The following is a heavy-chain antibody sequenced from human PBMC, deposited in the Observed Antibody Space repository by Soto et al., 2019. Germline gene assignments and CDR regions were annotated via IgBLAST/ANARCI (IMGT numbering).Heavy chain of an antibody. CDR1: GFTFSSYG. Sequence: GGSLRLSCAASGFTFSSYGMHWVRQAPGKGLEWVAVILYDGSKKYYADSVKGRFTISRDNSKNTLYLQMSSLRAEDTALYYCVKDGSSGWPYFDDMDVWGQGTTVTVS. CDR2: ILYDGSKK. CDR3: VKDGSSGWPYFDDMDV. D-gene: IGHD6-19*01. J-gene: IGHJ6*02. V-gene: IGHV3-30*18.